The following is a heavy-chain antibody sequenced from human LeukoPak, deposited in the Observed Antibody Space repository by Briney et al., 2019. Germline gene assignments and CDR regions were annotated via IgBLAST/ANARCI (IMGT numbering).Heavy chain of an antibody. D-gene: IGHD6-19*01. CDR1: GYTFTSYA. J-gene: IGHJ5*02. V-gene: IGHV1-3*01. Sequence: ASVKVSCKASGYTFTSYAMHWVRQAPGQRLEWMGWINAGNGNTKYSQKFQGRVTITRDTSASTAYMELSSLRSEDTAVYYCARAGIAVAGLGIDRWGQGTLVTVSS. CDR2: INAGNGNT. CDR3: ARAGIAVAGLGIDR.